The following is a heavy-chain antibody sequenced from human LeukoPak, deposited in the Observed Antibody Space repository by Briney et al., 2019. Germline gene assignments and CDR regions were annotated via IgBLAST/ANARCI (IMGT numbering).Heavy chain of an antibody. CDR1: GGTFTIYA. CDR3: ARGYGDDVWEHAFDI. D-gene: IGHD3-16*01. Sequence: SVTVSCKASGGTFTIYAISWVRHAPGQGLEWVGGIIPIFGTANYTQKFEGRVTITADKSTNTAYMELSSLKSEDTAVYYCARGYGDDVWEHAFDIWGQGTMVTVSS. V-gene: IGHV1-69*06. CDR2: IIPIFGTA. J-gene: IGHJ3*02.